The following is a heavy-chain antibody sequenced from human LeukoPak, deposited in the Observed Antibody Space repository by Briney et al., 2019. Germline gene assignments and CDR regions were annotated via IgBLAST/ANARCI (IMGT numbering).Heavy chain of an antibody. CDR2: IYSNGNT. CDR1: GASISSGAYY. D-gene: IGHD3-10*01. V-gene: IGHV4-61*02. Sequence: SQTLSLTCTVSGASISSGAYYWSWIRQPAGKGLEWIGRIYSNGNTNYKPSLKSRVTISLDTSKRQFSLQLTSVTAADTAMYYCARDSVSWFGFDSWGQGTLVTVSP. J-gene: IGHJ5*01. CDR3: ARDSVSWFGFDS.